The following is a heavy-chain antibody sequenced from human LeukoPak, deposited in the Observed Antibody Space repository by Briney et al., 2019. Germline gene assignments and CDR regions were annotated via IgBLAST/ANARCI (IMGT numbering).Heavy chain of an antibody. Sequence: PGGSLRLSCAASGFTFSSYAMSWVRQAPGKGLEWVSAISGSGGSTHYADSVKGRFTISRDNSKNTLYLQMNSLRAEDTAVYYCAKTYSSSTGLDAFDIWGQGTMVTVSS. CDR2: ISGSGGST. CDR3: AKTYSSSTGLDAFDI. V-gene: IGHV3-23*01. J-gene: IGHJ3*02. D-gene: IGHD6-6*01. CDR1: GFTFSSYA.